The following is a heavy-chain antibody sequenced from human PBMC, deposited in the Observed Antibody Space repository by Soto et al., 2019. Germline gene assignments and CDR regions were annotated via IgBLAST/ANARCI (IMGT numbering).Heavy chain of an antibody. D-gene: IGHD3-3*01. CDR1: GFTFSSYW. V-gene: IGHV3-7*01. CDR2: IKQDGSEK. J-gene: IGHJ4*02. Sequence: EVQLVESGGGLVQPGGSLRLSCAASGFTFSSYWMSWVRQAPGKGLEWVANIKQDGSEKYYVDSVKGRFTISRDNAKNSLYLQMNSLRAEDTAVYYCARVTSYYDFWSGYSRYFDYWGQGTLVTVSS. CDR3: ARVTSYYDFWSGYSRYFDY.